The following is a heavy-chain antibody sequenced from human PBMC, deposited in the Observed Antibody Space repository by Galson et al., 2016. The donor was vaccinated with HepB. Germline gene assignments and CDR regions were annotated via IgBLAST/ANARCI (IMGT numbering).Heavy chain of an antibody. CDR3: VRFDLGVSGTGICCQ. V-gene: IGHV4-4*02. J-gene: IGHJ4*02. Sequence: QVQLQESGPGLVKPSQTLSLTCAVSGGSISSNHWWTWVRQPPGKGLEWIGEIYHSGSTNYNPSLKSRVNISVYQSNNQVRLELSAVTAADTAVYYCVRFDLGVSGTGICCQWAQGTLVTGSA. CDR1: GGSISSNHW. CDR2: IYHSGST. D-gene: IGHD2-15*01.